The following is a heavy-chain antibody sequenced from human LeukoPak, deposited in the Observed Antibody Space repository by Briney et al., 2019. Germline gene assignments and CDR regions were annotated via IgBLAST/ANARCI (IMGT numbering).Heavy chain of an antibody. CDR1: GGSLSSGDYY. CDR3: ARETDEGTFDY. D-gene: IGHD1-1*01. J-gene: IGHJ4*02. CDR2: IYYSGST. V-gene: IGHV4-30-4*01. Sequence: SRTLSLTCTVSGGSLSSGDYYWSWIRQPPGKGLEWIGYIYYSGSTYYNPSLKSRVTISVDTSKNQFSLKLSSVTAADTAVYYCARETDEGTFDYWGQGTLVTVSS.